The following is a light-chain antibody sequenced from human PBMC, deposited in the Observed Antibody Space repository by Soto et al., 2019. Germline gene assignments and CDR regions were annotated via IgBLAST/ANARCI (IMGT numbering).Light chain of an antibody. V-gene: IGLV2-14*01. Sequence: QSALTQPASVSGSPGQSITISCTGTNSDVGYDCVSWYQQHPGKAPKLIIYEVSNRPSGVSNRFSGSKSGNTASLTISGLQAEDDADYYCSSYTSSSTYVFGTGTKVTAL. CDR3: SSYTSSSTYV. J-gene: IGLJ1*01. CDR2: EVS. CDR1: NSDVGYDC.